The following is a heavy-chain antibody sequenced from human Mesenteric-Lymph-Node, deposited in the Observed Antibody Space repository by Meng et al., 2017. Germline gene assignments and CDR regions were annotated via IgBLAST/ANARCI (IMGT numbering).Heavy chain of an antibody. CDR1: GFTFDDYA. Sequence: GGSLRLSCAASGFTFDDYAMHWVRQAPGKGLEWVSLISWDGGSTYYADSVKGRFTISRDNSKNSLYLQMNSLRAEDTALYYCAKDGRDGYNWGDLWYFDYWGQGTLVTVSS. V-gene: IGHV3-43D*03. CDR2: ISWDGGST. J-gene: IGHJ4*02. CDR3: AKDGRDGYNWGDLWYFDY. D-gene: IGHD5-24*01.